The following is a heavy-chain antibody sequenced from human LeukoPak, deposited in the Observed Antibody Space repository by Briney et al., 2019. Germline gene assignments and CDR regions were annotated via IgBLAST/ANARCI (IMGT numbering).Heavy chain of an antibody. CDR2: INPSGGST. CDR1: GYTFTSYY. Sequence: GASVKVSCKASGYTFTSYYMHWVRHAPGQGLEWMGIINPSGGSTSYAQKFQGRVTMTRDTSTSTVYMELSSLRSEDTAVYYCARNTQQNYFDYWGQGTLVTVSS. D-gene: IGHD1/OR15-1a*01. V-gene: IGHV1-46*01. J-gene: IGHJ4*02. CDR3: ARNTQQNYFDY.